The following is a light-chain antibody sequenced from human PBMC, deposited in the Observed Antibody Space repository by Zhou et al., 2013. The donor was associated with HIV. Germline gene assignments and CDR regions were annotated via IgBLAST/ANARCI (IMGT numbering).Light chain of an antibody. CDR3: QHRSN. CDR2: DTS. J-gene: IGKJ5*01. Sequence: EIVMTQSPATLSVSPGERATLSCRASQSVSTFLAWYQQKPGQAPRLLIYDTSNRATGIPARFGGSGSGTDFTLTIGSLEPEDFAVYYCQHRSNFGQGTRLEIK. V-gene: IGKV3-11*01. CDR1: QSVSTF.